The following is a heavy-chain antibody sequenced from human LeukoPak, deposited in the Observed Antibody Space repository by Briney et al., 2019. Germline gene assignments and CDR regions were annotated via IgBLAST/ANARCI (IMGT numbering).Heavy chain of an antibody. D-gene: IGHD1-26*01. V-gene: IGHV4-34*01. CDR3: ARQSGIAGIYDY. CDR1: GGSFSGYY. CDR2: IYYSGST. J-gene: IGHJ4*02. Sequence: PSETLSLTCAVYGGSFSGYYWSWIRQPPGKGLEWIGSIYYSGSTYYNPSLKSRVTISVDTSKNQFSLKLSSVTAADTAVYYCARQSGIAGIYDYWGQGTLVTVSS.